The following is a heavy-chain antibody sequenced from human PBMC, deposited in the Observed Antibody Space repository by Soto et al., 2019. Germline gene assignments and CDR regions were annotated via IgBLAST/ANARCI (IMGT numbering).Heavy chain of an antibody. D-gene: IGHD5-18*01. CDR1: GASISRSSYF. J-gene: IGHJ4*02. CDR3: TRTVGYSYGLGY. Sequence: PQTLSLTYSVSGASISRSSYFWGCVRPPPGKGLDLIGSIYYSGSTYYNPSLKSRVTISVDTSKNQFSLKLSSVTAADTAMYYCTRTVGYSYGLGYWGQGTLVTVS. V-gene: IGHV4-39*01. CDR2: IYYSGST.